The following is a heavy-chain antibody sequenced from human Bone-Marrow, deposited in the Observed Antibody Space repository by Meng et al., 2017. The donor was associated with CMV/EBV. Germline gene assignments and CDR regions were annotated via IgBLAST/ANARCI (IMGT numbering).Heavy chain of an antibody. Sequence: GESLKISCAASGFTFSSYGMHWVRQAPGKGLEWVAFIRYDGSNKYYADSVKGRFTISRDNSKNTLYLQMNSLRAEDTAVYYCAKGSSPLLRYYFDYWGQGMLVTVSS. J-gene: IGHJ4*02. V-gene: IGHV3-30*02. CDR2: IRYDGSNK. CDR3: AKGSSPLLRYYFDY. CDR1: GFTFSSYG. D-gene: IGHD6-6*01.